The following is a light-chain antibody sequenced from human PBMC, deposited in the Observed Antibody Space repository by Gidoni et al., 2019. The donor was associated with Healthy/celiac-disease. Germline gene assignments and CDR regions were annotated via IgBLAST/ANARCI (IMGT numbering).Light chain of an antibody. CDR1: QSVSSY. CDR3: QRRSNWPPLT. V-gene: IGKV3-11*01. CDR2: DAS. Sequence: IVLTQSPATLSLSPGERATLSCRASQSVSSYLAWYQQKPGQAPRLLIYDASNRATGIPARFSGSGSGTDIALTISSLEPEDFAVYYCQRRSNWPPLTFGGGTKVEIK. J-gene: IGKJ4*01.